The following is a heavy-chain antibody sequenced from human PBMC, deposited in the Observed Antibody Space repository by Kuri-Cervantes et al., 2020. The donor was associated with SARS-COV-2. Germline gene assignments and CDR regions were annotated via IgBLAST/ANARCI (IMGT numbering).Heavy chain of an antibody. CDR1: GFTFNTYN. D-gene: IGHD3-22*01. V-gene: IGHV3-21*03. CDR3: TTDLGYYDSSGYRFDY. Sequence: GESLKISCVGSGFTFNTYNMSWVRQAPGKGLEWVSSISTRSTYIDYADSVKGRFTISRDNAKNSLYLQMNSLKTEDTAVYYCTTDLGYYDSSGYRFDYWGQGTLVTVSS. CDR2: ISTRSTYI. J-gene: IGHJ4*02.